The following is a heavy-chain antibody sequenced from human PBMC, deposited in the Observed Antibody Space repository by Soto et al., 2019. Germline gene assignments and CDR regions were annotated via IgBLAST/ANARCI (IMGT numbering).Heavy chain of an antibody. Sequence: SETLSLTCAVSGYSISSGYYWGWIRQPPGKGLEWIGSIYHSGSTYYNPSLKSRVTISVDTSKNQFSLKLSSVTAADTAVYYCARRGWYSSSFDPWGQGTLVTVSS. CDR3: ARRGWYSSSFDP. V-gene: IGHV4-38-2*01. CDR1: GYSISSGYY. CDR2: IYHSGST. D-gene: IGHD6-13*01. J-gene: IGHJ5*02.